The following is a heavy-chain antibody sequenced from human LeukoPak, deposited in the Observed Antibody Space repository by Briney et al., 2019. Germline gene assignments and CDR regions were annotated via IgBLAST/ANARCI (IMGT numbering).Heavy chain of an antibody. D-gene: IGHD5-18*01. J-gene: IGHJ6*03. CDR1: GFTFDDYA. CDR2: INWNGRIT. V-gene: IGHV3-20*04. CDR3: ARGSVQLWLRDTYYYMDV. Sequence: PGESLRLSCAASGFTFDDYAMNWVRQVPGRGLEWVSGINWNGRITEYADSVKDRFTISRQNTKNSLYLYMNNLGGEDTALYFCARGSVQLWLRDTYYYMDVWGKGTTVNVSS.